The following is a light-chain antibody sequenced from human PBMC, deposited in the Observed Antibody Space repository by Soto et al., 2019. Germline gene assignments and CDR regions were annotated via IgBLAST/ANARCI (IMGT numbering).Light chain of an antibody. CDR1: QSLLHSNGYKY. V-gene: IGKV2-28*01. Sequence: DIVMTQSPLSLPVTPGEPASISCRSSQSLLHSNGYKYLDWYLQKPGQSPQLLIYLGSNRASGVPDRFSGSGSGTDFTLKIRRVEAEDVGIYYCMQALQTPPTFGQGTKVEIK. CDR3: MQALQTPPT. J-gene: IGKJ1*01. CDR2: LGS.